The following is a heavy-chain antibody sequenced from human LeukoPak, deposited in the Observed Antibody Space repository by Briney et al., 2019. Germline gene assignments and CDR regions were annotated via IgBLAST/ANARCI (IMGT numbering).Heavy chain of an antibody. Sequence: SETLSLTCAVYGGSFSGYYWSWIRQPPGKGLEWIGEINHSGSTNYNPSLKSRVTISVDTSKNQFSLKLSSVTAADTAVYYCARSPYYYMDVWGKGTTVTVSS. CDR3: ARSPYYYMDV. CDR1: GGSFSGYY. V-gene: IGHV4-34*01. J-gene: IGHJ6*03. CDR2: INHSGST.